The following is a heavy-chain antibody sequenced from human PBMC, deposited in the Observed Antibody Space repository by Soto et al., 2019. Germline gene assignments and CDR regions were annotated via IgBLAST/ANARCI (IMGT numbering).Heavy chain of an antibody. Sequence: QINLKESGPTLVKPTQTLTLTCSFSGFSLTTAGVGVGWVRQSPGEALEWLALIYWDEDERYSPSLKTRLTITKDTSKNQVVLKMTNMAPVDTVTYYCAHSRNLITEHAQVGDFDDWGQVTLVTVSS. V-gene: IGHV2-5*02. D-gene: IGHD3-10*01. J-gene: IGHJ4*02. CDR1: GFSLTTAGVG. CDR2: IYWDEDE. CDR3: AHSRNLITEHAQVGDFDD.